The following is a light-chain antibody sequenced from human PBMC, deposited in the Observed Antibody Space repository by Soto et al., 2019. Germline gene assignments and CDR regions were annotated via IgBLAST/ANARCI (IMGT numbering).Light chain of an antibody. CDR2: WPS. CDR1: QSVLYSSNNKNY. Sequence: DIVMTQSPDSLAVSLGERATINCKSSQSVLYSSNNKNYLAWYQQKPGQPPKLLIHWPSTRESGVPDRFSGSGYGTDFTLTISSLQAEDVAVYYCQQYYSTPPTVGQGTKVEIK. J-gene: IGKJ1*01. V-gene: IGKV4-1*01. CDR3: QQYYSTPPT.